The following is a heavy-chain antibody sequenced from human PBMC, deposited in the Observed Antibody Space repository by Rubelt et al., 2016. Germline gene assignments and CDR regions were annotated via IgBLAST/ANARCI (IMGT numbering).Heavy chain of an antibody. CDR1: GGSISSSSYY. V-gene: IGHV3-53*01. D-gene: IGHD7-27*01. J-gene: IGHJ3*02. Sequence: LQLQESGPGLVKPSETLSLTCTVSGGSISSSSYYWGWIRQPPGKGLEWVSVIYSGCSTYYADSVKGQFTISRDNSKNTLYLQMNSLRAEDTAVYYCARESTNWGVAFDIWGQGTMVTVSS. CDR2: IYSGCST. CDR3: ARESTNWGVAFDI.